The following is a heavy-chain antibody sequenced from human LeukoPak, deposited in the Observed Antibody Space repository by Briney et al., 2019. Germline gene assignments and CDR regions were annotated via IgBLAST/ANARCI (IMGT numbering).Heavy chain of an antibody. CDR3: ARGVIAAGGNDFDY. V-gene: IGHV4-39*07. Sequence: KSSETLSLTCTVSGVSISSSNSYWGWIRQPPGKGLEWIGSIYSGNTYYNASLKSRVTMSVDTSKNQLSLKVISVTAADTAVYYCARGVIAAGGNDFDYWGQGTLVTVSS. D-gene: IGHD6-13*01. CDR2: IYSGNT. CDR1: GVSISSSNSY. J-gene: IGHJ4*02.